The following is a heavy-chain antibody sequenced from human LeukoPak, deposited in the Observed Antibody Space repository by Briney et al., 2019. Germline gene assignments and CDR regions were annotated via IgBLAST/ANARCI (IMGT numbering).Heavy chain of an antibody. D-gene: IGHD2-2*02. CDR1: GFTFSRYS. CDR2: ISSSSSTI. Sequence: PGGSLRLSCAASGFTFSRYSMNWVRQAPGKGLGWVSYISSSSSTIYHADSVKGRFTISRDNAKNSLYLQMNSLRAEDTAMYYCARTYQLLYDDAFDIWGQGTMVTVSS. J-gene: IGHJ3*02. V-gene: IGHV3-48*01. CDR3: ARTYQLLYDDAFDI.